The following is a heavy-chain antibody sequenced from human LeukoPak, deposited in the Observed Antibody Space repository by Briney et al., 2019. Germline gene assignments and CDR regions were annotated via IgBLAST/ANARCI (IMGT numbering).Heavy chain of an antibody. Sequence: GGSLRLSCAASGFTFSSYWMHWVRQAPGKGLEWVSSISSTSRFIHYADSVKGRFTISRDDDKNSLYLQMNSLRAEDTAVYYCARDGSYFGQYYFDYWGQGALVTVSS. D-gene: IGHD1-26*01. CDR3: ARDGSYFGQYYFDY. CDR1: GFTFSSYW. CDR2: ISSTSRFI. V-gene: IGHV3-21*01. J-gene: IGHJ4*02.